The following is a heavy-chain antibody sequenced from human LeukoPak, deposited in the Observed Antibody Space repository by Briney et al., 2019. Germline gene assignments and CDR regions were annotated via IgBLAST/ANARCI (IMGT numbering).Heavy chain of an antibody. CDR3: ARARGREHYDSSGYLGY. D-gene: IGHD3-22*01. CDR2: INHSGST. Sequence: PSETLSLTCAVYGGSFSGYYWSWIRQPPGKGLEWIGEINHSGSTNYNPSLKSRVTISVDTSKNQFSLKPSSVTAADTAVYYCARARGREHYDSSGYLGYWGQGTLVTVSS. CDR1: GGSFSGYY. J-gene: IGHJ4*02. V-gene: IGHV4-34*01.